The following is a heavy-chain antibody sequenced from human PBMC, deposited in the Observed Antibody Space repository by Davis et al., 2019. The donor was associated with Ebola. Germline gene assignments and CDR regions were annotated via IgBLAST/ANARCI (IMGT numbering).Heavy chain of an antibody. CDR1: GYTFTRFG. J-gene: IGHJ4*02. V-gene: IGHV7-4-1*02. CDR3: ARVRRYYFDY. CDR2: INTNTGNP. Sequence: ASVKVSCKASGYTFTRFGINWVRQGPGQGPEWMGWINTNTGNPTYAQGFTGRFVFSLDTSVSTAYLQISSLKAEDTAVYYCARVRRYYFDYWGQGTLVTVSS. D-gene: IGHD1-1*01.